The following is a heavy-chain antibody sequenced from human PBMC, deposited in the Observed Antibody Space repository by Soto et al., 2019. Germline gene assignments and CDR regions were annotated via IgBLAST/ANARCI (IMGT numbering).Heavy chain of an antibody. V-gene: IGHV3-23*01. CDR3: AKARLRPQQPKSDFDY. CDR1: GFTFSSYA. CDR2: ISGSGGST. Sequence: LRLSCAASGFTFSSYAMSWVRQAPGKGLEWVSAISGSGGSTYYADSVKGRFTISRDNSKNTLYLQMNSLRAEDTAVYYCAKARLRPQQPKSDFDYWGQGTLVTVSS. J-gene: IGHJ4*02. D-gene: IGHD5-12*01.